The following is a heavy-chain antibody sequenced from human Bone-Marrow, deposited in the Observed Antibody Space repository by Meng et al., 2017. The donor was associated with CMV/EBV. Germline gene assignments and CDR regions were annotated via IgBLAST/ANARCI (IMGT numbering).Heavy chain of an antibody. CDR1: GGSISSSSYY. J-gene: IGHJ4*02. CDR2: INHSGST. Sequence: SETLSLTCTVSGGSISSSSYYWGWIRQPPGKGLEWIGEINHSGSTNYNPSLKSRVTISVDTSKNQFSLKLSSVTAADTAVYYCARGRYSGYDDYWGQGTLVTVSS. V-gene: IGHV4-39*07. CDR3: ARGRYSGYDDY. D-gene: IGHD5-12*01.